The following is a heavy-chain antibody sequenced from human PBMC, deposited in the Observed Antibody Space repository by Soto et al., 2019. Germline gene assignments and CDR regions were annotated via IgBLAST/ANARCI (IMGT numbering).Heavy chain of an antibody. D-gene: IGHD6-13*01. CDR3: ARTTAATGTLGY. J-gene: IGHJ4*02. CDR1: GYTFTTYA. CDR2: IHAGNGNA. Sequence: ASVKVSCKASGYTFTTYAMHWVRQAPGQRLEWMGWIHAGNGNAKYSQKLQGRVTMTSDTSASTAYMEVSSLKSEDTAVYYCARTTAATGTLGYWGQGTLVTVSS. V-gene: IGHV1-3*01.